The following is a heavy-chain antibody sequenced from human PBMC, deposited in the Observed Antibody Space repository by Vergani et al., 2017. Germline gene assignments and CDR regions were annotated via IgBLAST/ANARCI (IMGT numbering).Heavy chain of an antibody. J-gene: IGHJ6*03. CDR3: VYRKTGCETTGCFYPFYCYYYMDV. CDR2: IYWNDDQ. CDR1: GFSLNTRGVS. D-gene: IGHD7-27*01. Sequence: QITLKESGPTLVKPTQTLTLTCTFSGFSLNTRGVSVAWIRQPPGKALDWLALIYWNDDQHYSTSLNNRVTITKDTSKNQVVLTMTNMDYVDTGTYYCVYRKTGCETTGCFYPFYCYYYMDVWGKGTTVTVSS. V-gene: IGHV2-5*04.